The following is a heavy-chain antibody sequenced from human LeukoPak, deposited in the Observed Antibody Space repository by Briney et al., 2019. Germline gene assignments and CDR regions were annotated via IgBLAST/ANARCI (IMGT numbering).Heavy chain of an antibody. CDR2: IYYSGST. Sequence: SETLSLTCTVSGGSISGSSYYWGWVRQPPGKGLEWIGSIYYSGSTYYNPSLKSRVTISVDTSKNQFSLKLSSVTAADTAVYYCARQEWLVLGGAFDIWGQGTMVTVSS. V-gene: IGHV4-39*01. D-gene: IGHD6-19*01. CDR3: ARQEWLVLGGAFDI. J-gene: IGHJ3*02. CDR1: GGSISGSSYY.